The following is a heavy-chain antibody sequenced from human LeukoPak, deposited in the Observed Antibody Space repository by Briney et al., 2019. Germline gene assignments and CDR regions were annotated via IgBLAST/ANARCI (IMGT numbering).Heavy chain of an antibody. Sequence: GSLRLTCAASGFPFISFSIHWVRQAPGKGLEWVSSISSNRAKIFYADSVKGRFAISRDNARNSVYLQMNSLRAEDTALYFCAREIYDPRDMPLDHWGQGALVTVSS. J-gene: IGHJ4*02. CDR1: GFPFISFS. D-gene: IGHD3-16*01. CDR3: AREIYDPRDMPLDH. CDR2: ISSNRAKI. V-gene: IGHV3-21*01.